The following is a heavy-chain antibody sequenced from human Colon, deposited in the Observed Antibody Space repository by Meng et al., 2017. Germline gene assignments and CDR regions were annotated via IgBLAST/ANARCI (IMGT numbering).Heavy chain of an antibody. CDR3: ATGSTFY. CDR2: IRNKAYSYTT. Sequence: EVLLVESGGGLVQPGGSRSLSCAASGFTFSGSYMDWFRPAPGKGLEWVGRIRNKAYSYTTEYAASVKGRFTVSRDDLRNSVYLQMNNLNTEDTAVYYCATGSTFYWGRGTLVTVSS. CDR1: GFTFSGSY. V-gene: IGHV3-72*01. D-gene: IGHD1-26*01. J-gene: IGHJ4*02.